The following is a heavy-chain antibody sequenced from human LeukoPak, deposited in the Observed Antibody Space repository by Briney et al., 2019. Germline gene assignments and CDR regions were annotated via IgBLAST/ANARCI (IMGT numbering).Heavy chain of an antibody. J-gene: IGHJ4*02. CDR1: GDSISSGGYY. D-gene: IGHD5-18*01. V-gene: IGHV4-31*03. CDR3: ARDRDSYGPLDY. CDR2: IYYSGST. Sequence: SETLSLTCTVSGDSISSGGYYWSWIRQHPGKGLEWIGYIYYSGSTYYNPSLKSRVTMSVDTSKNQFSLKLSSVTAAGTAVYYCARDRDSYGPLDYWGQGALVTVSS.